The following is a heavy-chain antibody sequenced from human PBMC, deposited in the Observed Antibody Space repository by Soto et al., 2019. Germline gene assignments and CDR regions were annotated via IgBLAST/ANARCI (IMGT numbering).Heavy chain of an antibody. CDR2: IYYSGST. V-gene: IGHV4-30-4*01. D-gene: IGHD5-12*01. CDR3: AREMRLRFSQLNYYGMDV. Sequence: SETLSLTCTVSGGSISSGDYYWSWIRQPPGKGLEWIGYIYYSGSTYYNPSLKSRVTISVDTSKNQFSLKLSSVTAADTAVYYCAREMRLRFSQLNYYGMDVWGQGTTVTVSS. CDR1: GGSISSGDYY. J-gene: IGHJ6*02.